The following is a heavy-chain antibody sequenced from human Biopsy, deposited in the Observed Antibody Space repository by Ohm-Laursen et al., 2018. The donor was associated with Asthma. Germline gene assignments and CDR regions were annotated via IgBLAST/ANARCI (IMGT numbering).Heavy chain of an antibody. CDR3: ARKAGSCISRTCYSLDF. CDR1: GGTFNTYV. CDR2: LNFVVGTT. D-gene: IGHD2-2*01. J-gene: IGHJ4*02. V-gene: IGHV1-69*13. Sequence: SVTVSCKPLGGTFNTYVIGWARQAPGQGLGWMGGLNFVVGTTTYPQKFQDRVTINADDSTSTVYMELSSLRSEDTAVYYCARKAGSCISRTCYSLDFWGQGTLVTVSS.